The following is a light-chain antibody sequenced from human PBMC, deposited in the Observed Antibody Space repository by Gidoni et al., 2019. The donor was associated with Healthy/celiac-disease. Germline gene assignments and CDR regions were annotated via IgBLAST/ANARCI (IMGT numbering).Light chain of an antibody. V-gene: IGKV1-39*01. Sequence: DIQMTQSPSSRSASVGSGVTITCRASQSISSYLNWYQQKPGKAPKLLIYAASSWPSGVPSRFSGSGSGTDFTLTISSLQPEDFATYYCQQSYSTPWTFGQGTKVEIK. CDR1: QSISSY. J-gene: IGKJ1*01. CDR2: AAS. CDR3: QQSYSTPWT.